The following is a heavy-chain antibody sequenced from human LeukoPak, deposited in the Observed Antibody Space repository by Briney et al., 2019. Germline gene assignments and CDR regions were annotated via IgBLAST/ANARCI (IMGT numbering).Heavy chain of an antibody. CDR2: IYSSGST. CDR1: GGSIGSYY. J-gene: IGHJ4*02. CDR3: ARHRPGASFDY. D-gene: IGHD3-10*01. V-gene: IGHV4-59*08. Sequence: SETLSLTCTVSGGSIGSYYWSWIRQPPGKGLEWIGYIYSSGSTDYNPSLKSRVTISVDTSKNQFSLKLSSVTAADTAVYYCARHRPGASFDYWGQGTLVTVSS.